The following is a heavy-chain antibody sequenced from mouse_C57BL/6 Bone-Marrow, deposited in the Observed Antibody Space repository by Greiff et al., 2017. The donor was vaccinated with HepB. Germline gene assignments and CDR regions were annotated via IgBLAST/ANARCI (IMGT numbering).Heavy chain of an antibody. D-gene: IGHD2-5*01. CDR2: IDPSDSYT. V-gene: IGHV1-50*01. Sequence: VQLQQPGAELVKPGASVKLSCKASGYTFTSYWMQWVKQRPGQGLEWIGEIDPSDSYTNYNQKFKGKATLTVDTSSSTAYMQLSSLTSEDSAVYYCARVYYSNHTGWFAYWGQGTLVTVSA. J-gene: IGHJ3*01. CDR3: ARVYYSNHTGWFAY. CDR1: GYTFTSYW.